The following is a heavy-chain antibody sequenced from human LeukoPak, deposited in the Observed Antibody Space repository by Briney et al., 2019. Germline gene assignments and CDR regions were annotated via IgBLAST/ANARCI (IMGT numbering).Heavy chain of an antibody. D-gene: IGHD3-10*01. Sequence: GGSLRLSCAASGFTFSSYAMHWVRQAPGKGLEYVSAISSNGGSTYYANSVKGRFTISRDNSKNTLYLQMGSLRAEDMAVYYCARDRDYYGSGSYYPYWGQGTLVTVSS. CDR1: GFTFSSYA. V-gene: IGHV3-64*01. J-gene: IGHJ4*02. CDR2: ISSNGGST. CDR3: ARDRDYYGSGSYYPY.